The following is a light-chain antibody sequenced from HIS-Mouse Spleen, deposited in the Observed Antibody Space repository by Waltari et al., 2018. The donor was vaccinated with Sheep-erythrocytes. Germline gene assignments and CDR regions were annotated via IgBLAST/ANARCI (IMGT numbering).Light chain of an antibody. V-gene: IGLV2-23*01. Sequence: QSALTQPASVSGSPGQSITISCTGTSRYVGSYNLVSRYQQHPGKAPKLMIYEGSKRPSGVSNRFSGSKSGNTASLTISGLQAEDEADYYCCSYAGSSTLVFGGGTKLTVL. CDR2: EGS. CDR1: SRYVGSYNL. CDR3: CSYAGSSTLV. J-gene: IGLJ3*02.